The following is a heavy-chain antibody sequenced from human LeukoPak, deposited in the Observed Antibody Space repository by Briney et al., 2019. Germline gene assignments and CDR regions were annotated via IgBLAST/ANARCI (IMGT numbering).Heavy chain of an antibody. J-gene: IGHJ4*02. CDR1: GFTFSSYE. Sequence: PGGSLRLSCAASGFTFSSYEMNWVRQAPGKGLEWVSYISSGGDTPFYADSVKGRFTISRDNAKNSLYLQMNSLRAEDTAVYYCARISIAAAGDFDYWGQGTLVTVSS. D-gene: IGHD6-13*01. V-gene: IGHV3-48*03. CDR3: ARISIAAAGDFDY. CDR2: ISSGGDTP.